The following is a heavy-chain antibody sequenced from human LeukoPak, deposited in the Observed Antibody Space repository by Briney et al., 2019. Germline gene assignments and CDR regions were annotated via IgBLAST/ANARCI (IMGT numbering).Heavy chain of an antibody. V-gene: IGHV1-18*01. J-gene: IGHJ4*02. Sequence: VASVKVSCKASGYTFTSYGITWVRQAPGQGLEWMGWISTYNGNTNYAQNLQGRVTMTADTSTSTAYMELRSLISDDTAVYYCARGRGSTSRYWGQGILVTVSS. CDR1: GYTFTSYG. CDR3: ARGRGSTSRY. D-gene: IGHD5-12*01. CDR2: ISTYNGNT.